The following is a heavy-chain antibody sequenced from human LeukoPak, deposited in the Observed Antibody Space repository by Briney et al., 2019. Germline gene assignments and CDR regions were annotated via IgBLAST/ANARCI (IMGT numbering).Heavy chain of an antibody. CDR1: DFTFDFYW. D-gene: IGHD2-2*01. V-gene: IGHV3-7*01. CDR2: ILPDGSQK. J-gene: IGHJ4*02. Sequence: GGSLRLSCVASDFTFDFYWMTWVRQAPGKGLEWLANILPDGSQKYYVDSVKGRFTISRDNPKNSLYLQINNLRAEDTAVYYCGRLAHNAWYAIDFWGQGALVTVSS. CDR3: GRLAHNAWYAIDF.